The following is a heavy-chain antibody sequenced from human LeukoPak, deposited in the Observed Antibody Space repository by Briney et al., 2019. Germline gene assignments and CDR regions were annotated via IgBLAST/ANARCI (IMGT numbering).Heavy chain of an antibody. Sequence: GGSLRLSCAASGFTFSSYAMSWVRQAPGKGLEGVSAISGSGGSTYYADSVKGRFTISRDNSKNTLYLQMHSLRAEDTAVYYCAKFLPTHIVVANYYFDYWGQGTLVTVSS. CDR2: ISGSGGST. J-gene: IGHJ4*02. D-gene: IGHD2-21*01. V-gene: IGHV3-23*01. CDR3: AKFLPTHIVVANYYFDY. CDR1: GFTFSSYA.